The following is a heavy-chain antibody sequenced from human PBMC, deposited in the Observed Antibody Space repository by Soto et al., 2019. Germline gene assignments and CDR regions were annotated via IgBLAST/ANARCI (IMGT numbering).Heavy chain of an antibody. CDR3: AKGFCSGGSCRQDYYYMDV. J-gene: IGHJ6*03. CDR2: ISGGGVST. CDR1: GFTFSTYV. V-gene: IGHV3-23*01. Sequence: EVQLLESGGGLVQPGGSLRLSCAASGFTFSTYVMSWVRQTPGKGLEWVSTISGGGVSTYYADSVKGRFTISRDNSKNTLNLQMSSLRVEDTAVYYCAKGFCSGGSCRQDYYYMDVWGKGTTVTVSS. D-gene: IGHD2-15*01.